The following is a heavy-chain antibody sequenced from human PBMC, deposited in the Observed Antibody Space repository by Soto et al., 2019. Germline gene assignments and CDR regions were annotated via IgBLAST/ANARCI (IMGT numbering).Heavy chain of an antibody. V-gene: IGHV4-30-2*01. CDR3: ARSLLTRLRGATLPYYSVMDG. D-gene: IGHD3-10*01. CDR1: GGSVSSGVYS. Sequence: SETLSLTCAVSGGSVSSGVYSWGWIRHPLGNGLEWIGYMYHIGGTDYNPYFESRVTISLDRSQNQFSLKLESVSAADKAVYYCARSLLTRLRGATLPYYSVMDGWGQGSTVTV. CDR2: MYHIGGT. J-gene: IGHJ6*02.